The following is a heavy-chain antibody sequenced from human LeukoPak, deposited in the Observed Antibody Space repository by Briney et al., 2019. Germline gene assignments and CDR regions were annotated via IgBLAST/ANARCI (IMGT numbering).Heavy chain of an antibody. Sequence: PGGTLRLSCAASGFTFSSYVMSWVRQAPGKGLEWVSSISSSSSYIYYADSVKGRFPISRDNAKHSLYLEMNRLRAEDTAVYYCVLWRGSPRNDAFDIWGQGTMVTVSS. D-gene: IGHD2-21*01. CDR1: GFTFSSYV. J-gene: IGHJ3*02. V-gene: IGHV3-21*01. CDR3: VLWRGSPRNDAFDI. CDR2: ISSSSSYI.